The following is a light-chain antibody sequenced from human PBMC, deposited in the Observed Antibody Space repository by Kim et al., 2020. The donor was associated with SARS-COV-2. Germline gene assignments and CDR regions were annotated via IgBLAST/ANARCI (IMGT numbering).Light chain of an antibody. CDR1: QSVSSY. CDR2: GAY. V-gene: IGKV3-15*01. CDR3: QQYDNWPIA. Sequence: SPGETATPSCRARQSVSSYLAWYHQKPGQAPRLLIDGAYTRATGVPARFSGSGSGTEFTLTISSLQSEDFAVYYCQQYDNWPIAFGQGTRLDVK. J-gene: IGKJ5*01.